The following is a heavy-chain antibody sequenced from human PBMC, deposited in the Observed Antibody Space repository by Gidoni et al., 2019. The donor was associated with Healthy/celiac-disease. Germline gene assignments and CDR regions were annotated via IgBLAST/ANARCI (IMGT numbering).Heavy chain of an antibody. V-gene: IGHV3-21*01. D-gene: IGHD3-22*01. CDR1: GFTFSSYS. CDR2: ISSSSSYI. Sequence: EVQLVESGGGLVKPGGSLRLSCAASGFTFSSYSMNWVRQAPGKGLEWVSSISSSSSYIYYADSVKGRFTISRDNAKNSLYLQMNSLRAEDTAVYYCARDPTGDSSESRGVDYWGQGTLVTVSS. CDR3: ARDPTGDSSESRGVDY. J-gene: IGHJ4*02.